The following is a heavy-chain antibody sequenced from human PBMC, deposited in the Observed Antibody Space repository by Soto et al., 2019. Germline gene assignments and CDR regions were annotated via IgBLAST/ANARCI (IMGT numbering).Heavy chain of an antibody. Sequence: SETLSLTCAVYGGSFSGYYWSWIRQPPGKGLEWIGEINHSGSTNYNPSLKSRVTISVDTSKNQFSLKLSSVTAADTAVYYCASNPPLGYNWKRRGSNWFDPWGQGTLVTVSS. CDR1: GGSFSGYY. J-gene: IGHJ5*02. V-gene: IGHV4-34*01. CDR2: INHSGST. CDR3: ASNPPLGYNWKRRGSNWFDP. D-gene: IGHD1-20*01.